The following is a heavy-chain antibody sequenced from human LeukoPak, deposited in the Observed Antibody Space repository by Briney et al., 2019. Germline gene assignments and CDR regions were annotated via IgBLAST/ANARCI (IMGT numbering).Heavy chain of an antibody. CDR3: AKDFVVVPGNVNYFDY. CDR1: GFTFSSYW. J-gene: IGHJ4*02. Sequence: GGSLRLSCAASGFTFSSYWMHWIRHAPGKGLVWVSRIKRDGSSPAYADSVKGRFTASRDNSKNTLYVQMKSLRAEDTAVYYCAKDFVVVPGNVNYFDYWGQGTLVTVSS. CDR2: IKRDGSSP. D-gene: IGHD2-21*02. V-gene: IGHV3-74*01.